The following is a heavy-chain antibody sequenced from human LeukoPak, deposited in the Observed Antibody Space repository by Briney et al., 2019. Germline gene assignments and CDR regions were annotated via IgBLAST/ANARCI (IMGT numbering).Heavy chain of an antibody. CDR2: IYPGDSDT. D-gene: IGHD3-9*01. CDR3: ARGLRYFDWLPSARNWFDP. J-gene: IGHJ5*02. V-gene: IGHV5-51*01. Sequence: GESLKISCKGSGYSSTSYWIGWVRQMPGKGLEWMGIIYPGDSDTRYSPSFQGQVTISADKSISTAYLQWSSLKASDTAMYYCARGLRYFDWLPSARNWFDPWGQGTLVTVSS. CDR1: GYSSTSYW.